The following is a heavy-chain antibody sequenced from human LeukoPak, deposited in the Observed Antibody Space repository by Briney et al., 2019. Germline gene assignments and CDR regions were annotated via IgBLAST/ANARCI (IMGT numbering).Heavy chain of an antibody. D-gene: IGHD6-6*01. V-gene: IGHV3-11*04. CDR1: GYSISSGYY. CDR3: ARDYEYSSSSNNFDY. CDR2: ISSSSSTV. Sequence: LSLTCTVSGYSISSGYYWGWIRQPPGKGLEWVSYISSSSSTVYYADSVKGRFTISRDNAKNSLYLQMNSLRAEDPAVYYCARDYEYSSSSNNFDYWGQGTLVTVSS. J-gene: IGHJ4*02.